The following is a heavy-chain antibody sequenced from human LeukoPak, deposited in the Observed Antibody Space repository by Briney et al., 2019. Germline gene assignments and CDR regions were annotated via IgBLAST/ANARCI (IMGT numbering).Heavy chain of an antibody. CDR3: AKDAGDYDYFDY. CDR2: ISWNSGSI. CDR1: GFTFDDYA. Sequence: GRSLRLSCAASGFTFDDYAMHWVRQAPGKGLEWVSGISWNSGSIGYADSVKGRFTISRENAKNSLYLQMNSLRAEDMALYYCAKDAGDYDYFDYWGQGTLVTVSS. J-gene: IGHJ4*02. V-gene: IGHV3-9*03. D-gene: IGHD4-17*01.